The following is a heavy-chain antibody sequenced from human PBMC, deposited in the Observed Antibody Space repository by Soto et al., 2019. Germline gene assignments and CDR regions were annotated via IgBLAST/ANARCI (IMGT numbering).Heavy chain of an antibody. Sequence: SETLSLTCTVSGGSISSGDYYWSWIRQPPGKGLEWIGYIYYSGSTHYNPSLKSRVTISVDTSKNQFSLKLSSVTAADTAIYYCARDQGYHDSSGYFDYWGQGTLVTVSS. J-gene: IGHJ4*02. CDR1: GGSISSGDYY. CDR3: ARDQGYHDSSGYFDY. V-gene: IGHV4-30-4*02. CDR2: IYYSGST. D-gene: IGHD3-22*01.